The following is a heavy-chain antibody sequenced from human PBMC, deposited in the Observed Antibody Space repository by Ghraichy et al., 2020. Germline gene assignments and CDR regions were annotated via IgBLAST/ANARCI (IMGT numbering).Heavy chain of an antibody. Sequence: TVKVSCKASGGTFSSYAISWVRQAPGQGLEWMGGIIPIFGTANYAQKFQGRVTITADESTSTAYMELSSLRSEDTAVYYCASSAAGYSSGWYGAYFDYWGQGTLVTVSS. J-gene: IGHJ4*02. V-gene: IGHV1-69*13. CDR3: ASSAAGYSSGWYGAYFDY. CDR1: GGTFSSYA. D-gene: IGHD6-19*01. CDR2: IIPIFGTA.